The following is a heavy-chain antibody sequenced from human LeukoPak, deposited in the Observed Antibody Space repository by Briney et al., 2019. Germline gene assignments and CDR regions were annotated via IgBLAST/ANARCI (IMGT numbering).Heavy chain of an antibody. D-gene: IGHD6-13*01. CDR3: ARAAAAAGYDAFDI. V-gene: IGHV4-34*01. CDR1: GGSFSGYY. J-gene: IGHJ3*02. CDR2: INHSGST. Sequence: SETLSPTCAVYGGSFSGYYWSWIRQPPGKGLEWIGEINHSGSTNYNPSLKSRVTISVDTSKNQFSLKLSSVTAADTAVYYCARAAAAAGYDAFDIWGQGTMVTVSS.